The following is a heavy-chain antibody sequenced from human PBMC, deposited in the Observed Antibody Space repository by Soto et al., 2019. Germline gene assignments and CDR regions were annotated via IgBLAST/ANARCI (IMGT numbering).Heavy chain of an antibody. CDR2: IYYSGST. D-gene: IGHD2-15*01. V-gene: IGHV4-59*08. CDR3: ARHRGSGGSPMPFDY. Sequence: PSETLSLTCTVSGGSISSYYWSWIRQPPGKGLEWIGYIYYSGSTNYNPSLKSRVTISVDTSKNQFSLKLSSVTAADTAVYYCARHRGSGGSPMPFDYWGQGTLVIVSS. J-gene: IGHJ4*02. CDR1: GGSISSYY.